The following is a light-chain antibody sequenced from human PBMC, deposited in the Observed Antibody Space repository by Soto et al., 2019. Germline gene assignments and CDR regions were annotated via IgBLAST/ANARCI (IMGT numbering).Light chain of an antibody. CDR2: GAS. CDR1: QSISNS. J-gene: IGKJ2*01. Sequence: EIVMTQSPASLSVSPGETATLSCRASQSISNSLAWYQQKPGQAPSLLIYGASTRATGIPARFSGSGSETEFTLTISSLQSDDSAIYYCQQYNNWPPRTFGQRTKVEIK. CDR3: QQYNNWPPRT. V-gene: IGKV3-15*01.